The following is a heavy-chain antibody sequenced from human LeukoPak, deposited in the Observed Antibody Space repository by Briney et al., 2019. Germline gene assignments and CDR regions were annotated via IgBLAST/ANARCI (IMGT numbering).Heavy chain of an antibody. CDR1: GYTFTSYA. CDR3: AWAGAVAGMGPFYHYGMDV. D-gene: IGHD6-19*01. CDR2: INAGNGNT. J-gene: IGHJ6*04. V-gene: IGHV1-3*01. Sequence: GASVKVSCKASGYTFTSYAMHWVRQAPGQRLEWMGWINAGNGNTKYSQKFQGRVTITRDTSASTAYMELSSLRSEDTAVYYCAWAGAVAGMGPFYHYGMDVWGKGTTVTVSS.